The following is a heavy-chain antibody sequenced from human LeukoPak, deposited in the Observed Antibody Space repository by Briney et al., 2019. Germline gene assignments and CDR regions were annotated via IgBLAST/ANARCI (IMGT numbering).Heavy chain of an antibody. CDR2: ISGGGGGT. J-gene: IGHJ1*01. CDR3: AKPVAGPEYFQH. Sequence: PGGSLRLSCAASGFTFSSYAMSWVRQAPGKGLEWVSAISGGGGGTYYADSVKGRFTISRDNSKNTLYLQMNSLRAEDTAVYYCAKPVAGPEYFQHWGQGTLVTASS. V-gene: IGHV3-23*01. CDR1: GFTFSSYA. D-gene: IGHD6-19*01.